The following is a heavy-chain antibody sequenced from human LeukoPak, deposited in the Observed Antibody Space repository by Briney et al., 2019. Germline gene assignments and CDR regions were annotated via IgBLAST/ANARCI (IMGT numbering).Heavy chain of an antibody. CDR3: ARVKFWGNWFDP. Sequence: SETLSLTCTVSGGSISSYYWSWIRQPPGKGLEWIGYIYYSGSTNYNPSLKSRVTISVDTSKNQFSLKLSSVTAADTAVYYCARVKFWGNWFDPWGQGTLVTVSS. CDR1: GGSISSYY. J-gene: IGHJ5*02. V-gene: IGHV4-59*08. D-gene: IGHD3-16*01. CDR2: IYYSGST.